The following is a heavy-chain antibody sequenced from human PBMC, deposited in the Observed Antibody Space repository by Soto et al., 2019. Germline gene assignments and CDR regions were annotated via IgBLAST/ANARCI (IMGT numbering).Heavy chain of an antibody. Sequence: QVQLVESGGGVVQPGRSLRLSCAASVFTFSNYGMHWVRQAPGKGLEWVAVIWYDGSNKYYADSVKGRFTISRDNSKNTLYLQMNSLRAEDTAVYYFASEYCSGGSCYYYGMDVWGQGTTVTVSS. V-gene: IGHV3-33*01. J-gene: IGHJ6*02. CDR3: ASEYCSGGSCYYYGMDV. CDR2: IWYDGSNK. CDR1: VFTFSNYG. D-gene: IGHD2-15*01.